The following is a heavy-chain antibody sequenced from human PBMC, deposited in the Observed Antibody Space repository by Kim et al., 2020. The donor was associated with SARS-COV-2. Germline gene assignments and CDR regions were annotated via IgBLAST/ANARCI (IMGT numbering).Heavy chain of an antibody. CDR2: ISGNTGYT. CDR3: ARIPGGNSSWYYFDH. V-gene: IGHV3-11*03. Sequence: GGSLRLSCAASGFSFSDYYMIWIRQTPGKGLEWVSYISGNTGYTNYADSVKGRFTISRDNTKNSLYLQMTSLRAEDTALYYCARIPGGNSSWYYFDHWGQGTLVTVSS. J-gene: IGHJ4*02. CDR1: GFSFSDYY. D-gene: IGHD6-13*01.